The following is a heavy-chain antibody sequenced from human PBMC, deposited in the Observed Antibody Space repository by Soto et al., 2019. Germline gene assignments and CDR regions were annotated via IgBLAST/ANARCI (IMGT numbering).Heavy chain of an antibody. Sequence: SETLSLTCTVSGDTTSSADFFWSWLRQPPGEGLGWIGYVYFSGFTQSNPSLKSRLSMSVDTSKNQVSLKLSSVTAADTAVYYCARIRSTYGDYFDSWGQGTLVTVPQ. V-gene: IGHV4-30-4*01. CDR3: ARIRSTYGDYFDS. D-gene: IGHD4-17*01. J-gene: IGHJ4*02. CDR2: VYFSGFT. CDR1: GDTTSSADFF.